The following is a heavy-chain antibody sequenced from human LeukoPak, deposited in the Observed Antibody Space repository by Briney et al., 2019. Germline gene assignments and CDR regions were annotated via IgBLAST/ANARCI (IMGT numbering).Heavy chain of an antibody. CDR1: GFTFSSYG. J-gene: IGHJ4*02. V-gene: IGHV3-33*01. CDR2: IWYDGNNK. Sequence: GGSLRLSCAASGFTFSSYGMHWVRQAPDKGLERVADIWYDGNNKYYTDSVKGRFNISRDNSKNTLYLQMNSLRAEDTAVYYCARHTSFDYWGQGTLVTVSS. D-gene: IGHD2/OR15-2a*01. CDR3: ARHTSFDY.